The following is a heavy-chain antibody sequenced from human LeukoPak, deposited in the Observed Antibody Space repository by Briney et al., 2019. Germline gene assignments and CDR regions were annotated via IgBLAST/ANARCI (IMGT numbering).Heavy chain of an antibody. V-gene: IGHV3-74*01. CDR1: GFTFSTYW. CDR2: INRDGSST. Sequence: GGSLRLSCAASGFTFSTYWMHWVRQAPGKGLVWVSRINRDGSSTNYADSVKGRFTISRDNAKNTLYLQMNSLRAEDTALYYCAKDALRIDGWYFFDHWGQGTLVTVSS. CDR3: AKDALRIDGWYFFDH. J-gene: IGHJ4*02. D-gene: IGHD6-19*01.